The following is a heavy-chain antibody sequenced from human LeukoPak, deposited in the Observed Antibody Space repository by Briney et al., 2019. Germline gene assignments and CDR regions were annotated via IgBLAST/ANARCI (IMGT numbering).Heavy chain of an antibody. CDR2: SNPNSGGT. CDR1: GYTFTGYY. V-gene: IGHV1-2*02. D-gene: IGHD3-9*01. CDR3: ARGRYFDWSYYFDY. J-gene: IGHJ4*02. Sequence: ASVKVSCKASGYTFTGYYMHWVRKPPEQGLEGMGGSNPNSGGTNYAQKFQGRVTMTRDTSISTAYMELSRLRSDDTAVYYCARGRYFDWSYYFDYWGQGTLVTVSS.